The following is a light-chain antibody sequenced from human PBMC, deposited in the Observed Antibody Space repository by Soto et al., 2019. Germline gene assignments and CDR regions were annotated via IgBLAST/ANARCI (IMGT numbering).Light chain of an antibody. V-gene: IGLV2-14*01. CDR1: SSDVGGYNY. Sequence: QSALTQPASVSGSPGQSITISCTGTSSDVGGYNYVSWYQQHPGKAPKLMIYEVSNRPSGVSNRFSGFKSGNTASLTISGLQAEDEADYYCTYYTTGSLIFGGGTKLTVL. J-gene: IGLJ2*01. CDR2: EVS. CDR3: TYYTTGSLI.